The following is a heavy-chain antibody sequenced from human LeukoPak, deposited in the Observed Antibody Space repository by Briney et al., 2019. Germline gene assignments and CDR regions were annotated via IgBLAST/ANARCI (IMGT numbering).Heavy chain of an antibody. D-gene: IGHD4-17*01. CDR2: IYHSGST. Sequence: SQTLSLTCAVSGGSISSGGYSWSWIRQPPGKGLEWIGYIYHSGSTYYNPSPKSRVTISVDTSKNQFSLKLTSVTAADTAVYYCARHYGPWGQGTLVTVSS. CDR3: ARHYGP. CDR1: GGSISSGGYS. J-gene: IGHJ5*02. V-gene: IGHV4-30-2*03.